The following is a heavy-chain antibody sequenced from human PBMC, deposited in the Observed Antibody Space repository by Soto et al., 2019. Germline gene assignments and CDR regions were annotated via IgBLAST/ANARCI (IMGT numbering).Heavy chain of an antibody. D-gene: IGHD5-18*01. CDR2: ISAYNGNT. CDR3: ARDLVRYGKGDWFDP. Sequence: QVQLVQSGAEVKKPGASVKVSCKASGYTFTSYGISWVRQASGQGLEWMGWISAYNGNTNYAQKLQGRVTMTTDTSTSTAYMELRSLRSDDTAVYYCARDLVRYGKGDWFDPWGQGTLVTVSS. J-gene: IGHJ5*02. CDR1: GYTFTSYG. V-gene: IGHV1-18*01.